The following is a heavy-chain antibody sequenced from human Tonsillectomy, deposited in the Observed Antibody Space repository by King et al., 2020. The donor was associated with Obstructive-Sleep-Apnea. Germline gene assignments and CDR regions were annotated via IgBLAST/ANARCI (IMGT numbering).Heavy chain of an antibody. CDR1: GGTFSSYA. J-gene: IGHJ3*02. CDR3: ARDPASDDGDPRGAFDI. D-gene: IGHD4-17*01. CDR2: IIPIFGTA. Sequence: VQLEESGAEVKKPGSSVKVSCKASGGTFSSYAISWVRQAPGQGLEWMGGIIPIFGTANYAQKFQRRVTITADESTSTAYMELSSPRSEDTAVYYCARDPASDDGDPRGAFDIWGQGTMVTVSS. V-gene: IGHV1-69*01.